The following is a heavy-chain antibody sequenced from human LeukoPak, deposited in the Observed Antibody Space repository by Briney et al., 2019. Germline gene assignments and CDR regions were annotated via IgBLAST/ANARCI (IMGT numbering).Heavy chain of an antibody. CDR3: ARERYCSSTSCPHGDLDY. CDR2: IGVSGSTM. CDR1: GFTFSNSW. D-gene: IGHD2-2*01. V-gene: IGHV3-48*04. J-gene: IGHJ4*02. Sequence: GGSLRLSCAASGFTFSNSWMNWVRQAPGKGLEWVSYIGVSGSTMYYAESVKGRFTISRDNAKNSLYLQMNSLRAEDTAVYYCARERYCSSTSCPHGDLDYWGQGTLVSVSS.